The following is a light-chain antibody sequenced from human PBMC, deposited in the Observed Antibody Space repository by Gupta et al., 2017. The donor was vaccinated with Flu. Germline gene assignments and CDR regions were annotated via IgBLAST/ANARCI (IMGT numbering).Light chain of an antibody. V-gene: IGKV1-5*03. CDR1: QSINVW. Sequence: DIQMTQSPSTLSASVGDRVTITCRASQSINVWLAWFQKKPGEAPKSLIYKASKVESGVPSRFSGSGSGTEFSLTISSRQPEDFATYYCQQYKSNPWTFGQGTKVEIK. CDR2: KAS. CDR3: QQYKSNPWT. J-gene: IGKJ1*01.